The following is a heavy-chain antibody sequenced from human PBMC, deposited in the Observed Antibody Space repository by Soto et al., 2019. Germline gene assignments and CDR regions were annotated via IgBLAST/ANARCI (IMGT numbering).Heavy chain of an antibody. Sequence: QVQLQQWGAGLLKPSETLSLTCAVYGGSFRGYYWSWVRQPPGKGLEWIGEINHSGSTNYNPSLKSRVTLSVDTSNNQFSLKLSAVTAADTAVYYCARRMHYSSWYIGWFDPWGQGTLVTGSS. CDR1: GGSFRGYY. D-gene: IGHD6-13*01. CDR3: ARRMHYSSWYIGWFDP. CDR2: INHSGST. V-gene: IGHV4-34*01. J-gene: IGHJ5*02.